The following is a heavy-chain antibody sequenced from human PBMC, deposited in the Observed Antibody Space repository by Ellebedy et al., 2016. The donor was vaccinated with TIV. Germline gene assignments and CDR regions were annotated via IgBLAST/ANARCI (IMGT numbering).Heavy chain of an antibody. CDR2: INPSGGST. Sequence: ASVKVSCKASGYSFTSYSLHWVRQAPGQGLEWMGIINPSGGSTSYAQKLQGRVTMTRDRSTSTVSMELSSLRSEDTAVYYCARDASGMDVWGQGTTVTVSS. CDR1: GYSFTSYS. V-gene: IGHV1-46*04. J-gene: IGHJ6*02. CDR3: ARDASGMDV.